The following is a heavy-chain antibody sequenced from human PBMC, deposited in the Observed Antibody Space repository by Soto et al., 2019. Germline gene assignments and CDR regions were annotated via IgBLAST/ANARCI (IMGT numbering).Heavy chain of an antibody. D-gene: IGHD3-16*01. V-gene: IGHV3-21*01. CDR3: ARVQEGGDAFDI. Sequence: GGSLRLSCAASGFTFSSYSMNWVRQAPGKGLEWVSSISSSSYIYYADSVKGRFTISRDNAKNSLYLQMNSLRAEDTAVYYCARVQEGGDAFDIWGQGTMVTVSS. J-gene: IGHJ3*02. CDR1: GFTFSSYS. CDR2: ISSSSYI.